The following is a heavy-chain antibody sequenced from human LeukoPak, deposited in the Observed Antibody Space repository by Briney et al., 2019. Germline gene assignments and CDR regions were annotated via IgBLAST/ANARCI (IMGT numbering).Heavy chain of an antibody. CDR2: ISAYNGNT. CDR3: ARGVYTYYYDSSGYYYPYYFDY. V-gene: IGHV1-18*01. CDR1: GYTFTSYG. D-gene: IGHD3-22*01. J-gene: IGHJ4*02. Sequence: ASVKVSCKASGYTFTSYGISWVRQAPGQGLEWMGWISAYNGNTNYAQKLQGRVTMTTDTSTSTAYMGLRSLRSDDTAVYYCARGVYTYYYDSSGYYYPYYFDYWGQGTLVTVSS.